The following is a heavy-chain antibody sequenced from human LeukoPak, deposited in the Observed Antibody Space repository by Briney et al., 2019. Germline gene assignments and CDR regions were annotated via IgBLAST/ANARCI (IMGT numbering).Heavy chain of an antibody. CDR1: GFTFSSYA. V-gene: IGHV3-23*01. CDR2: ITGSGGST. J-gene: IGHJ3*02. CDR3: AAKWLLRSAFDN. D-gene: IGHD3-22*01. Sequence: GGSLRLSCAASGFTFSSYAMSWVRQSPGRGLEWVSAITGSGGSTYYADSLKGRFTISRDNSKNTLYLQMNSLRADDTAVYYCAAKWLLRSAFDNWGQGTMVTVSS.